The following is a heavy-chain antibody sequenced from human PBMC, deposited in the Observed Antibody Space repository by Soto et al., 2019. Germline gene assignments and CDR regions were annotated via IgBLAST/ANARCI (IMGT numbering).Heavy chain of an antibody. CDR2: ISWNSGTI. D-gene: IGHD3-10*01. CDR1: GFTFGDYA. J-gene: IGHJ6*04. Sequence: EVQLVESGGGLVQPGRSLRLSCAASGFTFGDYAMHWVRQAPGKGLEWVSSISWNSGTIDYADSVKGRFTISRDNAKNSLYLQMNSLRAEDTALYYCAKDTSPRISMVRGVITQSYYHYGMDVWGKGTTVTVSS. CDR3: AKDTSPRISMVRGVITQSYYHYGMDV. V-gene: IGHV3-9*01.